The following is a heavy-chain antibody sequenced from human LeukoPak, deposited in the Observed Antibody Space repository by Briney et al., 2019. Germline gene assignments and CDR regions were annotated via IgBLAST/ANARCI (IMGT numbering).Heavy chain of an antibody. V-gene: IGHV3-30-3*01. Sequence: GGSLRLSCAASGFTFSSYAMHWVRQAPGKGLEWVVVISNDGSNKYYADSAKGRFTISRDNSQNTLYLQMNSLRPEDTAMYYCARGGDYGDYFLHWGQGTLVTVSS. J-gene: IGHJ1*01. CDR3: ARGGDYGDYFLH. CDR1: GFTFSSYA. CDR2: ISNDGSNK. D-gene: IGHD4-17*01.